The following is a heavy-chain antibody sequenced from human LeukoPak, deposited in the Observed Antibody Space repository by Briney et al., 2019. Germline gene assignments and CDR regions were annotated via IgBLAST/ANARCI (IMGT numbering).Heavy chain of an antibody. J-gene: IGHJ4*02. CDR1: GFTFSSYA. CDR3: ARDSLEMATVDY. V-gene: IGHV3-30-3*01. CDR2: ISYDGSNK. D-gene: IGHD5-24*01. Sequence: GGSLRLSCAASGFTFSSYAMHWVRQAPGKGLEWVAVISYDGSNKHYADSVKGRFTISRDNSKNTLYLQMNSLRAEDTAVYYCARDSLEMATVDYWGQGTLVTVSS.